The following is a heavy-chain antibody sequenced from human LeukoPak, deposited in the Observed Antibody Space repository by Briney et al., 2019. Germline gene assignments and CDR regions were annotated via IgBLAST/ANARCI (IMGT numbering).Heavy chain of an antibody. Sequence: GGSLRLSCAASGFSFSTSAMSWVRQAPGKRLEWISYISGGSSTISYADSVKGRFTISRDNAKNSLYLQMNSLRDEDTAVYYCARGPRLTGGFYFDYWGQGTLVTVSS. V-gene: IGHV3-48*02. CDR3: ARGPRLTGGFYFDY. D-gene: IGHD7-27*01. CDR1: GFSFSTSA. J-gene: IGHJ4*02. CDR2: ISGGSSTI.